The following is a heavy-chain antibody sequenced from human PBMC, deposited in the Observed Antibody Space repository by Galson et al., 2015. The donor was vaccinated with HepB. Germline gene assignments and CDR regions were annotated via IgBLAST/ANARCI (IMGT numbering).Heavy chain of an antibody. V-gene: IGHV3-33*01. J-gene: IGHJ4*02. Sequence: SLRLSCAASGFTFSSYGMHWVRQAPGKGLEWVAVIWYDGSNKYYADSVKGRFTISRDNSKNTLYLQMNGLRAEDTAVYYCARGPEDYFDYWGQGTLVTVSS. CDR3: ARGPEDYFDY. CDR2: IWYDGSNK. CDR1: GFTFSSYG.